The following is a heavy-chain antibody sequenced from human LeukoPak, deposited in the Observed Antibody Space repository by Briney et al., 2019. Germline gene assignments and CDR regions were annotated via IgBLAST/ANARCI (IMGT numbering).Heavy chain of an antibody. CDR2: ISYDGSNK. D-gene: IGHD2-2*01. Sequence: PGRSLRLSCAASGFTFSSYDMHWARQAPGKGLEWVTVISYDGSNKYYADSVKGRFTISRDNSKNTLYLQMNSLRAEDTAVYYCAKPSPNFFCNRTSCPPDYWGQGTLVTVSS. V-gene: IGHV3-30*18. J-gene: IGHJ4*02. CDR3: AKPSPNFFCNRTSCPPDY. CDR1: GFTFSSYD.